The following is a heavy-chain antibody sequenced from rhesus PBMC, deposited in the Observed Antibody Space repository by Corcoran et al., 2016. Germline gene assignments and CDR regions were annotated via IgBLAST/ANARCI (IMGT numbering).Heavy chain of an antibody. J-gene: IGHJ4*01. V-gene: IGHV4-65*02. CDR3: ARSDSSGWPF. CDR2: ISGSSGRT. Sequence: QVQLQESGPGLVKPSETLSLTCAVSGGSISSTNWWSWIRSPPGKGLEGSGYISGSSGRTYYNPSLKSRVTISKDTSKNQFSLKLSSVTAADTAVYYCARSDSSGWPFWGQGVLVTVSS. CDR1: GGSISSTNW. D-gene: IGHD6-31*01.